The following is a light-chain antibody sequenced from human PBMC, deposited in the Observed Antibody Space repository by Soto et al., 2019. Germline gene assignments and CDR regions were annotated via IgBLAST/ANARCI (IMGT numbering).Light chain of an antibody. V-gene: IGKV3-20*01. Sequence: EIVLTQSPGTLSLSPGERATLSCRASQSVSSSYLAWYQQKPGQAPRLLIYGASSRATGIPDRFSGSGSGTDFTLTISRLEPEDFAVYYCQQYGSSLGTF. CDR2: GAS. CDR1: QSVSSSY. J-gene: IGKJ1*01. CDR3: QQYGSSLGT.